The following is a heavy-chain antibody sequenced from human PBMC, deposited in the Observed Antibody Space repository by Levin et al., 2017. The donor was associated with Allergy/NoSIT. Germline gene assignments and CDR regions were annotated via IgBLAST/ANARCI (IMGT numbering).Heavy chain of an antibody. CDR2: IYRSGNT. CDR1: GGSISSSDW. D-gene: IGHD5/OR15-5a*01. Sequence: PSETLSLTCTVSGGSISSSDWWKWVRQSPEKGLEWIGEIYRSGNTNYNPSLESRVTISIDKFNNQFSLNLRSVTAADTAVYYCARSSHGNQFDYWGPGALVTVSS. CDR3: ARSSHGNQFDY. V-gene: IGHV4-4*02. J-gene: IGHJ4*02.